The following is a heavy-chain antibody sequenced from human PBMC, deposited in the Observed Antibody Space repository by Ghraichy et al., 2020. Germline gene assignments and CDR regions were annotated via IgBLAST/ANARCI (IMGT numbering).Heavy chain of an antibody. CDR1: GFTVSSNY. J-gene: IGHJ6*03. D-gene: IGHD6-13*01. CDR2: IYSGGST. V-gene: IGHV3-66*01. CDR3: ARVLAAAGTTFYYYYYYMDV. Sequence: GGSLRLSCAASGFTVSSNYMSWVRHAPGKGLEWVSVIYSGGSTYYADSVKGRFTISRDNSKNPLYLQMNSLRAEDTAVYYCARVLAAAGTTFYYYYYYMDVWGKGTTVTVSS.